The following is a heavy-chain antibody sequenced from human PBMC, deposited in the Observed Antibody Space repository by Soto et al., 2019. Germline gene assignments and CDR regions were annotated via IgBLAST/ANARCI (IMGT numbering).Heavy chain of an antibody. J-gene: IGHJ4*02. CDR1: GFTFSSYW. D-gene: IGHD3-3*01. CDR2: IKQDGSEK. Sequence: GGSLRLSCAASGFTFSSYWMIWVRQAPGKGLEWVANIKQDGSEKYYVDSVKGRFTISRDNSKNSLYLQMNSLRAEDTAVYYCARDSDFWSGYFNYWGQGTLVTVSS. V-gene: IGHV3-7*01. CDR3: ARDSDFWSGYFNY.